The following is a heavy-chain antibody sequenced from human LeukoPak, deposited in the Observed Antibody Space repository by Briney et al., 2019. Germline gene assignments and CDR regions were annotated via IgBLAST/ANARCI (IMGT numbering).Heavy chain of an antibody. CDR3: ARDTPGLGVDY. J-gene: IGHJ4*02. V-gene: IGHV3-43*01. D-gene: IGHD3-16*01. CDR1: GFTFAHYT. Sequence: PGGSLRLSCAASGFTFAHYTMHWVRQPLGKGLEWVSLISWNGFSTSSADSVKGRFTISRDNTKNSLYLQMNSLRTEDTALYYCARDTPGLGVDYWGQGTLVTVSS. CDR2: ISWNGFST.